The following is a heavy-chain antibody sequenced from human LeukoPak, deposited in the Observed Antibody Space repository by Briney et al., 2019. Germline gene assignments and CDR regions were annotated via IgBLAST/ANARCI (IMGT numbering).Heavy chain of an antibody. CDR2: IIPIFGTA. J-gene: IGHJ4*02. CDR3: ARTYGSALYYFDY. Sequence: SVKVSCKASGGTFSSYAISWVRQAPGQGLEWMGGIIPIFGTANYAQKFQGRVTITADESTSTVYMELSSLRSEDTAVYYCARTYGSALYYFDYWGQGTLVTVSS. V-gene: IGHV1-69*13. D-gene: IGHD3-10*01. CDR1: GGTFSSYA.